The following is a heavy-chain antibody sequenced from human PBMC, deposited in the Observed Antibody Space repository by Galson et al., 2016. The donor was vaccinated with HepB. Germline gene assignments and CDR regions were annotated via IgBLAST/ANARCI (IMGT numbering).Heavy chain of an antibody. CDR2: IYTAGNT. CDR3: ARGPGYYSASGRPWDYNPMDV. CDR1: CFSVSTNY. J-gene: IGHJ6*02. Sequence: LRLSCAVSCFSVSTNYMSWVRQAPGKGLEWVSIIYTAGNTYYTDSVKGRFTISRGNAQNTLYLQMTNLTGEDTSVYYCARGPGYYSASGRPWDYNPMDVWGQGTTVIVSS. V-gene: IGHV3-53*01. D-gene: IGHD3-10*01.